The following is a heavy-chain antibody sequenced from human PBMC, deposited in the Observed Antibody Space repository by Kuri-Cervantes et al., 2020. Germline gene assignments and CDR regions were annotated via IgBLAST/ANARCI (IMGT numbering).Heavy chain of an antibody. Sequence: LRLSCTVSGGSISSSSYYWGWIRQPPGKGLEWIGYIYYSGSTYYNPSLKSRVTISVDTSKNQFSLKLSSVTAADTAVYYCARDQNTMVRGVVYYYYYGMDVWGQGTTVTVSS. D-gene: IGHD3-10*01. CDR3: ARDQNTMVRGVVYYYYYGMDV. V-gene: IGHV4-31*03. J-gene: IGHJ6*02. CDR1: GGSISSSSYY. CDR2: IYYSGST.